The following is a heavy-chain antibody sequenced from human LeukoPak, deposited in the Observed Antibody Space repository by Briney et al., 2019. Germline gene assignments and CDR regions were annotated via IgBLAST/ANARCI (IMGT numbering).Heavy chain of an antibody. D-gene: IGHD3/OR15-3a*01. Sequence: SETLCLTCTVSGGSISSYYWSWIRQPPGKVLEWIGYIYYSGSTNYNPSLKSRVTISVDTSKNQFSLKLSSVTAADTAVYYCARHGPNYWYFDLWGRGTLVTVSS. V-gene: IGHV4-59*08. CDR1: GGSISSYY. J-gene: IGHJ2*01. CDR2: IYYSGST. CDR3: ARHGPNYWYFDL.